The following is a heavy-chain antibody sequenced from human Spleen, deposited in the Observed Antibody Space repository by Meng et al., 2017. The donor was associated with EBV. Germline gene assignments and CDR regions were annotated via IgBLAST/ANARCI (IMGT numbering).Heavy chain of an antibody. CDR3: ARSSEWNWFDS. D-gene: IGHD3-10*01. V-gene: IGHV1-46*01. CDR2: INPIGGYT. Sequence: KLVKSGPEVKKPGASVKVSCKASGYTFTSYYIHWVRQAPGQGLEWMGIINPIGGYTDFAQNFQGRVTVTSDTSTTTVFMELASLRYEDTAVYFCARSSEWNWFDSWGQGTLVTVSS. CDR1: GYTFTSYY. J-gene: IGHJ5*01.